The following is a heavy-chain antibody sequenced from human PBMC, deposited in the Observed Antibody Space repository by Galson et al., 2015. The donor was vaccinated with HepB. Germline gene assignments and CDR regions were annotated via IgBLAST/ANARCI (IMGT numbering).Heavy chain of an antibody. V-gene: IGHV1-2*02. Sequence: SVKVSCKASGYTFTSYYMHWVRQAPGQGLEWMGWINPNSGGTNYAQKFQGRVTMTRDTSISTAYMELSRLRSDDTAVYYCAAPSTNDPDVAFDIWGQGTMVTVSS. D-gene: IGHD1-1*01. CDR3: AAPSTNDPDVAFDI. CDR1: GYTFTSYY. CDR2: INPNSGGT. J-gene: IGHJ3*02.